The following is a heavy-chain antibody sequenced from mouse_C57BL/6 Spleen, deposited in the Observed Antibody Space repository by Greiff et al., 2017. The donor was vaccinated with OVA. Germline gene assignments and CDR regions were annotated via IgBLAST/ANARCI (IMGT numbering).Heavy chain of an antibody. CDR1: GYAFTNYL. CDR2: INPGSGGT. Sequence: QVQLQQSGAELVRPGTSVKVSCKASGYAFTNYLIEWVKQRPGQGLEWIGVINPGSGGTNYNEKFKGKATLTADKSSSTAYMQLSSLTSEDSAVYFCAREGGNYDYYAMDYWGQGTSVTVSS. J-gene: IGHJ4*01. V-gene: IGHV1-54*01. D-gene: IGHD2-1*01. CDR3: AREGGNYDYYAMDY.